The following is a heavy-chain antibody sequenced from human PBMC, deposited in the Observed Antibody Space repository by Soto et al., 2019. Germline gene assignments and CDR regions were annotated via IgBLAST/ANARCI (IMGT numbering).Heavy chain of an antibody. Sequence: ASVKVSCKASGYTFPTYGISWVRQAPGQGLEWMGWINTHNGNTNYAQNLQGRVVMTADTSTSTAYMELRSLRSDDTAVYYCTREGSAPYYYYGMDAWGQGTTVTV. CDR3: TREGSAPYYYYGMDA. CDR2: INTHNGNT. V-gene: IGHV1-18*01. CDR1: GYTFPTYG. D-gene: IGHD3-10*01. J-gene: IGHJ6*02.